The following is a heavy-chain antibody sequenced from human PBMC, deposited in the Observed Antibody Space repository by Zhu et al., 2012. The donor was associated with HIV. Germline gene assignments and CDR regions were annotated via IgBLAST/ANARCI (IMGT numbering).Heavy chain of an antibody. CDR1: GGSITSSSYF. V-gene: IGHV4-39*01. J-gene: IGHJ3*02. D-gene: IGHD6-19*01. Sequence: QVQLQESGPGLVKPSETLSLTCTVSGGSITSSSYFWAWIRQPPGKGLEWIGTIYYSGSIYHNPSFKSRVTISVDTPKNQFSLKLSSVTAADTALYFCAKTRTNGWYSYAFDMWGQGTMVTVSS. CDR2: IYYSGSI. CDR3: AKTRTNGWYSYAFDM.